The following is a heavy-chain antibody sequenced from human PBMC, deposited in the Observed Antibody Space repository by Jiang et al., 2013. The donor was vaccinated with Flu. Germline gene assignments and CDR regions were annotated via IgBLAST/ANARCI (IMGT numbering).Heavy chain of an antibody. CDR3: ARDRATPGGSGFFFDY. CDR2: ISYDGSNK. CDR1: SYA. V-gene: IGHV3-30-3*01. J-gene: IGHJ4*02. Sequence: SYAMHWVRPGVQARGVEWVAVISYDGSNKYYADSVKGRFTISRDNSKNTLYLQMNSLRAEDTAVYYCARDRATPGGSGFFFDYWGQGTLVTVSS. D-gene: IGHD3-22*01.